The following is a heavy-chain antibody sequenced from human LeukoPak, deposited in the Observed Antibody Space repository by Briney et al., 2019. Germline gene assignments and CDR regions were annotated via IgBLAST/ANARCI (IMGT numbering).Heavy chain of an antibody. V-gene: IGHV4-28*01. D-gene: IGHD3-22*01. J-gene: IGHJ4*02. CDR2: IYYSGST. CDR3: ARKAPYYYDGSGPLGTYYFDY. Sequence: SETLSLTCTVSGYSISSSNWWDWIRQPPGKGLEWIGYIYYSGSTNHNPSLKSRVTMSVDTSKNQFSLKLNSVTAADTAVYYCARKAPYYYDGSGPLGTYYFDYWGQGTLVTVSS. CDR1: GYSISSSNW.